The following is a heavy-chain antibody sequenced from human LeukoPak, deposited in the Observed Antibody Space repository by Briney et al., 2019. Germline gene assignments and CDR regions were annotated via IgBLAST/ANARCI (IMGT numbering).Heavy chain of an antibody. CDR2: ISYDGSNK. J-gene: IGHJ6*02. D-gene: IGHD2-2*01. Sequence: PGGSLRLSCAASGITFSSYAMHWVRQAPGKGLEWVAVISYDGSNKYYADSVKGRFTISRDNSKNTLYLQMNSLRAEDTAVYYCAREDIVIVPAPRPYYYYGMDVWGQGTTVTVSS. V-gene: IGHV3-30-3*01. CDR1: GITFSSYA. CDR3: AREDIVIVPAPRPYYYYGMDV.